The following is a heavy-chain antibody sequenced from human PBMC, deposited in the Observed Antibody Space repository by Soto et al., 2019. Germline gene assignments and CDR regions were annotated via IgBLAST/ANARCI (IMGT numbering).Heavy chain of an antibody. J-gene: IGHJ4*02. CDR3: ARVVGATQMDFDY. CDR1: GGSFSGYY. V-gene: IGHV3-7*01. CDR2: IKQDGSEK. D-gene: IGHD1-26*01. Sequence: VQLQQWGAGLLKPSETLSLICAVYGGSFSGYYWSWIRQPPGKGLEWVANIKQDGSEKYYVDSVRGRFTMSRDNAKNSLYLQMNSLRAEDTAVYYCARVVGATQMDFDYWGQGTLVTVSS.